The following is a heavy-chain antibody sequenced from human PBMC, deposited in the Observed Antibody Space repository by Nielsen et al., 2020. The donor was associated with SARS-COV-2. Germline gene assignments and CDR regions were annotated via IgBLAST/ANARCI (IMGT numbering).Heavy chain of an antibody. CDR2: IIPIFGTA. J-gene: IGHJ3*02. V-gene: IGHV1-69*01. CDR3: ARDQGGDCYSLCLNRGAFDI. Sequence: WVRQAPGQGLEWMGGIIPIFGTANYAQKFQGRVTITADESTSTAYMELSSLRAEDTAVYYCARDQGGDCYSLCLNRGAFDIWGQGTMGTVSS. D-gene: IGHD2-21*02.